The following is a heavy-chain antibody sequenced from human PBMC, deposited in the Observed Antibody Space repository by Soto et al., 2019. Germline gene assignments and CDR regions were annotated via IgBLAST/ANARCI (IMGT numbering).Heavy chain of an antibody. CDR2: IRSKANSYAT. CDR3: TSRVEMATPAEFDY. Sequence: GGSLRLSCAASGFTFSGSAMHWVRQASGKGLEWVGRIRSKANSYATAYAASVKGRFTISRDDSKNTAYLQMNSLKTEDTAVYYCTSRVEMATPAEFDYWGQGTLVTVSS. D-gene: IGHD5-12*01. V-gene: IGHV3-73*01. J-gene: IGHJ4*02. CDR1: GFTFSGSA.